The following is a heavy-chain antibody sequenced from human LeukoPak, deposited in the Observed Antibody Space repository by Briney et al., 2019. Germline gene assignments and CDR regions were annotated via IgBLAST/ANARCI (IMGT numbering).Heavy chain of an antibody. CDR3: ARRSCSGSICYDY. Sequence: ESLTISCTGSGYSFTTYWIGWVRQMPGKGLEWMGIIYPGDSDTRYSPSFQGQVTISADKSISTAYLQWSSLKASDIAIYYCARRSCSGSICYDYWGQGTLVTVSS. J-gene: IGHJ4*02. CDR1: GYSFTTYW. V-gene: IGHV5-51*01. D-gene: IGHD2-15*01. CDR2: IYPGDSDT.